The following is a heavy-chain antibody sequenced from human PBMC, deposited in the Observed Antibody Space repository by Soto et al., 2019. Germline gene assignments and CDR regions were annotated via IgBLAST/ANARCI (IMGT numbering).Heavy chain of an antibody. CDR1: GFSLSNARMG. Sequence: QVTLKESGPVLVKPTETLTLTCTVSGFSLSNARMGVSWIRQPPGKALEWLAHIFSNDEKSYSTSLKSRLTTPKEPTKTRVSLTITNMDPVATAIYSWARIPPYYGAYVPSFPPGAQATLVTVSS. D-gene: IGHD4-17*01. CDR3: ARIPPYYGAYVPSFPP. CDR2: IFSNDEK. J-gene: IGHJ5*02. V-gene: IGHV2-26*01.